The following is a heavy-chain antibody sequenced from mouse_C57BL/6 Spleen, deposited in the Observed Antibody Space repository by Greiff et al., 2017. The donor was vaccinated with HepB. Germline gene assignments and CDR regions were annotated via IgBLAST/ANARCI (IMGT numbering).Heavy chain of an antibody. V-gene: IGHV1-15*01. CDR1: GYTFTDYE. D-gene: IGHD1-1*01. CDR3: TRDYGSSYDWYFDV. J-gene: IGHJ1*03. Sequence: VQLQQSGAELVRPGASVTLSCKASGYTFTDYEMHWVKQTPVHGLEWIGAIDPETGGTAYNQKFKGKAILTADKSSSTAYMERRSLTSEDSAVYYCTRDYGSSYDWYFDVWGTGTTVTVSS. CDR2: IDPETGGT.